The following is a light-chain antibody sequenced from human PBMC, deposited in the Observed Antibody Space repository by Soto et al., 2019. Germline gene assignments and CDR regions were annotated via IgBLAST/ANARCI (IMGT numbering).Light chain of an antibody. CDR2: GAS. CDR1: RSINSE. Sequence: EIVMTQSPATLSLSPGERAALSCRASRSINSELAWYQQKPGQPPRLLIYGASTRATGVPARFTGSESGSEFTLTISGLQSEDFAVYYCQQGHNWPLTFGQGTRLGI. CDR3: QQGHNWPLT. J-gene: IGKJ2*01. V-gene: IGKV3-15*01.